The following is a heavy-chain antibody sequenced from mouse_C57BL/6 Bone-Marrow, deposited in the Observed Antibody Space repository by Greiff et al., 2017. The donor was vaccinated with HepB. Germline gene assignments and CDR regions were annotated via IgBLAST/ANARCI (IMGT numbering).Heavy chain of an antibody. J-gene: IGHJ3*01. CDR3: AREDYYYGSSYGGFAY. Sequence: EVHLVESGPSLVRPSQTLSLTCTVTGFSINSDCYWIWIRQFPGNKLEYIGYTFYSGITYYNPSLESRTYITRDTSKNQFSLKLSSVTTEDTATYYCAREDYYYGSSYGGFAYWGQGTLVTVSA. CDR2: TFYSGIT. V-gene: IGHV3-3*01. CDR1: GFSINSDCY. D-gene: IGHD1-1*01.